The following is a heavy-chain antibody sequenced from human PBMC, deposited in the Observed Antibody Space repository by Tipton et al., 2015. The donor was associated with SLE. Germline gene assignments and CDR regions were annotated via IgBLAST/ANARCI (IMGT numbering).Heavy chain of an antibody. CDR2: IYYTGTT. CDR1: GDSISSCSYY. CDR3: ARSAGYGSNWAHFDY. J-gene: IGHJ4*02. Sequence: TLSLTCTVSGDSISSCSYYWGWRRQSPGKGLEWIGTIYYTGTTYYTPSLKSRVTISVDTSKNQFSLKLSSVTAADTAVYYCARSAGYGSNWAHFDYWGQGTLVTVSS. D-gene: IGHD6-13*01. V-gene: IGHV4-39*07.